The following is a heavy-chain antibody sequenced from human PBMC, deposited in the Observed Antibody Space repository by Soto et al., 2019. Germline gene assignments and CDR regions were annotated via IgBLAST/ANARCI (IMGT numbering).Heavy chain of an antibody. V-gene: IGHV1-58*02. CDR2: IVVGSGNT. CDR1: GSTFTSSA. Sequence: GASVKVSCKASGSTFTSSAMQWVRQARGQRLEWIGWIVVGSGNTNYAQKFQERVTITRDMSTSTAYMELSSLRSEDTAVYYCAADPWFDPWGQGTLVTVSS. CDR3: AADPWFDP. J-gene: IGHJ5*02.